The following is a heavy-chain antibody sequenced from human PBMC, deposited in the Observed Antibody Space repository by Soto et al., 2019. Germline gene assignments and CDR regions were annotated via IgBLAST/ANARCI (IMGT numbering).Heavy chain of an antibody. D-gene: IGHD2-15*01. Sequence: QVQLVESGGGLVKPGGSLRLSCAASGFTFSDYYMSWIRQAPGKGLEWVSYISSSGSTIYYADSVKGRFTISRDNAKNSLYLQMNSLRAEDTAVYYCAREMVAATSSDFSYGDYEGFYGMDVWGQGTLVTVSS. CDR3: AREMVAATSSDFSYGDYEGFYGMDV. J-gene: IGHJ6*02. CDR1: GFTFSDYY. V-gene: IGHV3-11*01. CDR2: ISSSGSTI.